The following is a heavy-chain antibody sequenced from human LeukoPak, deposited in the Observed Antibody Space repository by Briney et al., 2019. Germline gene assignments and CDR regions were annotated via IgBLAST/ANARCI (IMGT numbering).Heavy chain of an antibody. D-gene: IGHD2-2*01. J-gene: IGHJ4*02. CDR3: ARLLRYCSSTSCLYFDH. Sequence: GASVKVSCKAPGYTFTGYYMHWVRQAPGQGLEWMGWINPNSGGTNYAQKFQGRVTMTRDTSISTAYMELSRLRSDDTAVYYCARLLRYCSSTSCLYFDHWGQGTLVTVSS. CDR1: GYTFTGYY. CDR2: INPNSGGT. V-gene: IGHV1-2*02.